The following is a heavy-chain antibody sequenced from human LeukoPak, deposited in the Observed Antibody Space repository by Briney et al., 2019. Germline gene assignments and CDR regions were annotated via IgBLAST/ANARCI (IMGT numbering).Heavy chain of an antibody. CDR2: INPNSGGT. J-gene: IGHJ4*02. CDR1: GYTFTSYA. V-gene: IGHV1-2*06. D-gene: IGHD2-21*01. Sequence: GASVKVSCKASGYTFTSYAMNWVRQAPGQGLEWMGRINPNSGGTNYAQKFQGRVTMTRDTSISTAYMELSRLRSDDTAVYYCARDFNRIYGVYYFDYWGQGTLVTVSS. CDR3: ARDFNRIYGVYYFDY.